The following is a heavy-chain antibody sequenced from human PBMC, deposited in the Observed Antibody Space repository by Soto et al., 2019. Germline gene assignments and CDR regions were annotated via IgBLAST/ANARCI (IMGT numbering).Heavy chain of an antibody. CDR3: ARARYSSWYTQELDY. J-gene: IGHJ4*02. D-gene: IGHD6-13*01. V-gene: IGHV1-2*02. CDR2: INPNSGGT. Sequence: ASVKVSCKASGYTFTGYYMHWVRQAPGQGLEWMGWINPNSGGTNYAQKFQGRGTMTRDTSISTAYMELSRLRSDDTAVYYCARARYSSWYTQELDYWRQGSLVTVSS. CDR1: GYTFTGYY.